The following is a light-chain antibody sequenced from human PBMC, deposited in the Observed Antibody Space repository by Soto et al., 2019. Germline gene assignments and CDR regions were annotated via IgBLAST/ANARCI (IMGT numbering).Light chain of an antibody. V-gene: IGKV3-15*01. CDR1: QSVDIN. CDR3: QQYRSWSRT. Sequence: ELVLTQSPGTMSLSPGERVTLSCSASQSVDINLAWCQQKPGQAPRLLIYGASTRATDRPGRCSGRGGGAEFTLTNSSLQSEDFAVYYCQQYRSWSRTFGQGTKVDIK. CDR2: GAS. J-gene: IGKJ1*01.